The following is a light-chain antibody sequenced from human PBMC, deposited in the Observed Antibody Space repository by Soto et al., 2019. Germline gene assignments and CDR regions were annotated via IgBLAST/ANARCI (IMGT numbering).Light chain of an antibody. Sequence: IVLTQSPGTLSVSPGERAILSCRASQNVDTKYLAWYQFTPGQAPRIIIFGASGRATGIPDRFSVSGSGTDFTLTISRLENEDFAVYYCQQYGSLSWTFCQGTKVDIK. J-gene: IGKJ1*01. V-gene: IGKV3-20*01. CDR1: QNVDTKY. CDR3: QQYGSLSWT. CDR2: GAS.